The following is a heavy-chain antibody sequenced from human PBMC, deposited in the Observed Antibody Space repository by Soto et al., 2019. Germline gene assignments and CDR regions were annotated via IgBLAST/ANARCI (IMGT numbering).Heavy chain of an antibody. V-gene: IGHV3-21*01. J-gene: IGHJ6*02. CDR3: ARDQLELLYTYYYYGMDV. CDR2: ISSSSSYI. CDR1: GFTFSSYS. D-gene: IGHD1-7*01. Sequence: EVQLVESGGGLVKPGGSLRLSCAASGFTFSSYSMNWVRQAPGKGLEWVSSISSSSSYIYYADSVKGRFTISRDNAKNSLYLQMNSLRAEDTAVYYCARDQLELLYTYYYYGMDVWGQGTTLTVSS.